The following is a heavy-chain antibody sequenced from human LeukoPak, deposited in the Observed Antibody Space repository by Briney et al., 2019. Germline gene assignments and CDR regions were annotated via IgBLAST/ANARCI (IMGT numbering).Heavy chain of an antibody. CDR2: IKQDGSEK. Sequence: GGSLRLSCAASGFTFSSYWMSWVRQAPGKGLEWVAKIKQDGSEKYYVDSVKGRFTISRDNAKNSLYLQMNSLRAEDTAVYYCAREAGTGYFDYWGQGTLVTVSS. J-gene: IGHJ4*02. V-gene: IGHV3-7*03. CDR1: GFTFSSYW. CDR3: AREAGTGYFDY. D-gene: IGHD6-19*01.